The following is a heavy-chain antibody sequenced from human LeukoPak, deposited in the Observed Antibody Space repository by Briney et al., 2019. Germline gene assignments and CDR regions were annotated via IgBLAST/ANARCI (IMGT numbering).Heavy chain of an antibody. J-gene: IGHJ4*02. CDR3: AKDRQWLGVFDY. CDR2: IHNDGST. V-gene: IGHV3-53*01. CDR1: GFIVSNTY. Sequence: GGSLRLSCAASGFIVSNTYMTWVRQAPGKGLEWVSVIHNDGSTYYADSVKGRFTVSRDNSKNMVFLRMNSLRVEDTAVYYCAKDRQWLGVFDYWGQGTLVTVSS. D-gene: IGHD6-19*01.